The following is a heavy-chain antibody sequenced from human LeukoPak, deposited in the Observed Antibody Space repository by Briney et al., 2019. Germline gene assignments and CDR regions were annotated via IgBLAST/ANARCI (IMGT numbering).Heavy chain of an antibody. V-gene: IGHV4-34*01. CDR2: INHSGST. Sequence: SETLSLTCAVSGGSISSGGYYWSWIRQPPGKGLEWIGEINHSGSTNYNPSLKSRVTISVDTSKNQFSLKLSSVTAADTAVYYCARGFRSGSYLAYWGQGTLVTVSS. J-gene: IGHJ4*02. CDR1: GGSISSGGYY. D-gene: IGHD1-26*01. CDR3: ARGFRSGSYLAY.